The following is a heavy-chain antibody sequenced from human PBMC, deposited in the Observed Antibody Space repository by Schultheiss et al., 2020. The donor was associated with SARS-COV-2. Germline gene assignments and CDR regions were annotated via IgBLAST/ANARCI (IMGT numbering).Heavy chain of an antibody. Sequence: SETLSLTCTVSGGSISSYYWGWIRQPPGKGLEWIGEINHSGSTNYNPSLKSRVTISVDTSKNQFSLKLSSVTAADTAVYYCARGVVEVRRWFDPWGQGTLVTVSS. V-gene: IGHV4-34*01. CDR2: INHSGST. D-gene: IGHD2-15*01. CDR1: GGSISSYY. J-gene: IGHJ5*02. CDR3: ARGVVEVRRWFDP.